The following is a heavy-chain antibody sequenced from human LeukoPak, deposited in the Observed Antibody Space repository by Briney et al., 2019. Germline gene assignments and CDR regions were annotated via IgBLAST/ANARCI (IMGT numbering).Heavy chain of an antibody. D-gene: IGHD1-26*01. CDR2: IRSRPYGGTT. V-gene: IGHV3-49*04. J-gene: IGHJ4*02. CDR3: TSDRVGATSPFDY. CDR1: GFTFGDYA. Sequence: GGSLRLSCTASGFTFGDYAMSWVRQAPGKGLEWVGFIRSRPYGGTTEYAASVKGRFTISRDDSKSIAFLQMNSLKTEDIAVYYCTSDRVGATSPFDYWGQGTLVTVSS.